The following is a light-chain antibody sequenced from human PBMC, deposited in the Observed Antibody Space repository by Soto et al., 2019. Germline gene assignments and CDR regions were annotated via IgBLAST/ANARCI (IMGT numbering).Light chain of an antibody. CDR2: DAS. J-gene: IGKJ3*01. Sequence: EIVLTQSPATLSLSPGERATLSCRASQSVSSYLAWYQQKPGQAPRLLIYDASNRATGIPARFSGSGSGTDFTLTISSLAPEDFAVYYCQQRSNWPPGGTFGPGTKVDIK. V-gene: IGKV3-11*01. CDR3: QQRSNWPPGGT. CDR1: QSVSSY.